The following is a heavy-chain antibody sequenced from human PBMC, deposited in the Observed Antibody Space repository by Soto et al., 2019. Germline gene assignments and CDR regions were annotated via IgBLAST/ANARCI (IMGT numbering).Heavy chain of an antibody. Sequence: GASVKVSCKASGGTFSSYAISWVRQAPGRGLEWMGGIIPIFGTANYAQKFQGRVTITADESTSTAYMELSSLRSEDTAVYYCARSIAAAGTKAFDYWGQGTLVTVSS. CDR1: GGTFSSYA. D-gene: IGHD6-13*01. CDR3: ARSIAAAGTKAFDY. V-gene: IGHV1-69*13. J-gene: IGHJ4*02. CDR2: IIPIFGTA.